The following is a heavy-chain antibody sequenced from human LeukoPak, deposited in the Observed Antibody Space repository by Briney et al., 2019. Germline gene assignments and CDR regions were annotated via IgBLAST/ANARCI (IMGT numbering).Heavy chain of an antibody. CDR2: IKSDGSNT. CDR3: ARGGYYGSGRYYFDS. V-gene: IGHV3-74*01. D-gene: IGHD3-3*01. J-gene: IGHJ4*02. Sequence: GGSLRLSCAASGFTISSYWMHWVRQAPGKGLVWVSRIKSDGSNTNYADSVKGRFTISRDNAKNTLHLQMNSLRAEDTAVYYCARGGYYGSGRYYFDSWGQGTLVTVSS. CDR1: GFTISSYW.